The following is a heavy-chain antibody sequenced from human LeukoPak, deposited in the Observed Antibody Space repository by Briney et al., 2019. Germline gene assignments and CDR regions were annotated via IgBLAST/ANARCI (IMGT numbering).Heavy chain of an antibody. CDR1: GYTFTGHY. V-gene: IGHV1-2*06. CDR2: INPNSGGT. CDR3: ARVPKGDSSGYTY. J-gene: IGHJ4*02. Sequence: ASVKVSCKASGYTFTGHYMHWVRQAPGQGPEWMGRINPNSGGTNYAQKFQGRVTMTRDTSISTAYMELSRLRSDDTAVYYCARVPKGDSSGYTYWGQGTLVTVSS. D-gene: IGHD3-22*01.